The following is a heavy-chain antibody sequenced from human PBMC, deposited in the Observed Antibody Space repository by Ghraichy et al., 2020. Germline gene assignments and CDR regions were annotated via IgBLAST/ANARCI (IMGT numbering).Heavy chain of an antibody. V-gene: IGHV4-39*07. CDR3: ARHPRRIAAAGTNPRPFDY. Sequence: SETLSLTCTVSGGSISSSSYYWGWIRQPPGKGLEWIGSIYYSGSTYYNPSLKSRVTISVDTSKNQFSLKLSSVTAADTAVYYCARHPRRIAAAGTNPRPFDYWGQGTLVTVSS. CDR2: IYYSGST. D-gene: IGHD6-13*01. J-gene: IGHJ4*02. CDR1: GGSISSSSYY.